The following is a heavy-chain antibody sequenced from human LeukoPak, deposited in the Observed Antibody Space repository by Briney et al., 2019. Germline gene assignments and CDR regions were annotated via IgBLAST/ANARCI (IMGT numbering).Heavy chain of an antibody. V-gene: IGHV1-69*06. D-gene: IGHD3-22*01. J-gene: IGHJ3*02. CDR1: GGTFSSYA. CDR2: IIPIFGTA. CDR3: ARGNYYDSSGHIPPPPNDAFDI. Sequence: SVKVSCKASGGTFSSYAISWVRQAPGQGLEWMGGIIPIFGTANYAQKFQGRVTITADKSTSTAYMELSSLRSEDTAVYYCARGNYYDSSGHIPPPPNDAFDIWGQGTMVTVSS.